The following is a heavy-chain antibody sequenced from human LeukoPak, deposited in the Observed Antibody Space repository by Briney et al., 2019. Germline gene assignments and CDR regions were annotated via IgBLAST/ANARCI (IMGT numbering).Heavy chain of an antibody. Sequence: GGSLRLSCAASGFTFGSYAMSWVRQAPGKGLEWVSAISGSGSSTYYADSVKGRFTISRDNSKNTLYLQMNSLRAEDTAVYYCANKYGSGTYYRPVPDFWGQGTLVTVSS. J-gene: IGHJ4*02. CDR1: GFTFGSYA. D-gene: IGHD3-10*01. CDR3: ANKYGSGTYYRPVPDF. V-gene: IGHV3-23*01. CDR2: ISGSGSST.